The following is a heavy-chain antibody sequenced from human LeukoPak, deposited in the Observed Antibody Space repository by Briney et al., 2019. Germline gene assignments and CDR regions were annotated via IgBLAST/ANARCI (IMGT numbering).Heavy chain of an antibody. CDR2: IYYSGST. J-gene: IGHJ4*02. CDR1: GDSISSSSYY. CDR3: LSYYGSWSYHFDY. Sequence: SETLSLTCTVSGDSISSSSYYWGWLRQPPGKGLEWIGSIYYSGSTYYNPSLKSRVTISVDTSKNQFPLKLSSVTAADTAVYYCLSYYGSWSYHFDYWGQGTLVTVSS. V-gene: IGHV4-39*06. D-gene: IGHD3-10*01.